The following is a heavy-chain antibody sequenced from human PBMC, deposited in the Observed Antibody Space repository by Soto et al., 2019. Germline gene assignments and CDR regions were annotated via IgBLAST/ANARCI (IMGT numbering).Heavy chain of an antibody. Sequence: CVRQDPGKGLEWVAFIKPDGSEKYYVDSVKGRFTISRDNAKDSLYLEMQSLRVEDTAVYFCARENITTRHSCCRAILITVSS. CDR3: ARENITTRHS. D-gene: IGHD1-20*01. J-gene: IGHJ5*01. V-gene: IGHV3-7*01. CDR2: IKPDGSEK.